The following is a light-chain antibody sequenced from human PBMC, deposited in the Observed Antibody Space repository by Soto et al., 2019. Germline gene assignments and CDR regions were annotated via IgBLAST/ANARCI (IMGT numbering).Light chain of an antibody. J-gene: IGKJ2*01. CDR3: QQSDSTPYT. V-gene: IGKV1-39*01. CDR1: QSISNY. CDR2: DAS. Sequence: DIQMTQSPSSLSASVGDRVTITCRASQSISNYLNWYQQKPGKAPNLLIYDASSLLSGVPSRFSGSGSGTDFTLTISSLQTEDFSIYYCQQSDSTPYTFVRGTKLEIK.